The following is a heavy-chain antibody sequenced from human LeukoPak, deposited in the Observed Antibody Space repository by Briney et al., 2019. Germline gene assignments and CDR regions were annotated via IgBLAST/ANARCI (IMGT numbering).Heavy chain of an antibody. D-gene: IGHD2-15*01. CDR1: GYTFSSYG. J-gene: IGHJ5*02. CDR2: ISAYNGNT. V-gene: IGHV1-18*01. CDR3: ARDRKGYCSGGSCYQWFDP. Sequence: ASVKVSCKASGYTFSSYGISWVRQAPGQGLEWMGWISAYNGNTNYAQKLQGRVTMTTDTSTSTAYMELRSLRSDDTVVYYCARDRKGYCSGGSCYQWFDPWGQGTLVTVSS.